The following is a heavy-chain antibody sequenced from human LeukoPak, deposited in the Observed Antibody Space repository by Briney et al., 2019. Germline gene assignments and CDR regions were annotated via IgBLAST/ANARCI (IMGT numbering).Heavy chain of an antibody. CDR1: GFTVSSNY. V-gene: IGHV3-53*01. CDR2: IYSGGRT. D-gene: IGHD1-26*01. J-gene: IGHJ4*02. Sequence: PGGSLRLSCAASGFTVSSNYMNWVRQAPGKGLEWVSVIYSGGRTYHADSVKGRFTISRDNSKNTLYLQMNSLRAEDTAVYYCARGLPHLPGEYYSDYWGQGTLVTVSS. CDR3: ARGLPHLPGEYYSDY.